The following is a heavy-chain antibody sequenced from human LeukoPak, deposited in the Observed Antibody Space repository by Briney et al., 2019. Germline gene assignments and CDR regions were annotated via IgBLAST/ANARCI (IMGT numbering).Heavy chain of an antibody. CDR3: ARGYYTSSRFDS. Sequence: PGGSLRLSCAASGFPFSNYWMHCVRQAPGKGLVWVSRVNSDGSTTNYADSVKGRFTISRDNAENTLYMRMNSLRPEDTAVYYCARGYYTSSRFDSGGQGTLVTVSS. CDR2: VNSDGSTT. CDR1: GFPFSNYW. J-gene: IGHJ4*02. V-gene: IGHV3-74*01. D-gene: IGHD6-13*01.